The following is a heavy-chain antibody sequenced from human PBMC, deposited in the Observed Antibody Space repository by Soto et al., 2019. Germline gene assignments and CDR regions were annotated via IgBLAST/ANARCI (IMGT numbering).Heavy chain of an antibody. CDR1: GGSISSGDYY. V-gene: IGHV4-30-4*01. J-gene: IGHJ4*02. CDR3: AREYGRDYYDSSGYAFDY. D-gene: IGHD3-22*01. Sequence: QVQLQESGPGLVKPSQTLSLTCTVSGGSISSGDYYWSWIRQPPGKGLEWIGYIYYSGSTYYNPSLKSRVNLSVDPSKNQFSLKLGSVTAADTAVYYCAREYGRDYYDSSGYAFDYWGQGTLVTVSS. CDR2: IYYSGST.